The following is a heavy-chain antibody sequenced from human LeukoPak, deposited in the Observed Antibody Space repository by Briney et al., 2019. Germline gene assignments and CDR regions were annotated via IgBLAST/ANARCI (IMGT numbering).Heavy chain of an antibody. CDR1: GGSFSGYY. CDR2: INHSGST. CDR3: ARGNYGVYFDY. V-gene: IGHV4-34*01. Sequence: SETLSLTCAVYGGSFSGYYWSWIRQPPGKGLEWIGEINHSGSTNYNPSLKSRVTISVDTSKNQFSLKLSSVTAADTAVYYCARGNYGVYFDYWGQGTLVTVSS. J-gene: IGHJ4*02. D-gene: IGHD1-7*01.